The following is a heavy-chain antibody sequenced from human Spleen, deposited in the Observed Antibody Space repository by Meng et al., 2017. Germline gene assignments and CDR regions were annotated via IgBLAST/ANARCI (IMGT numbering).Heavy chain of an antibody. V-gene: IGHV4-34*01. CDR3: ARGVVTAILH. D-gene: IGHD2-21*02. CDR2: INHSGST. CDR1: GGSFSGYY. J-gene: IGHJ4*02. Sequence: GSLRLSCAVYGGSFSGYYWSWIRQPPGKGLEWIGEINHSGSTNYNPSLKSRVTISVDTSKNQFSLKLSSVTAADTAVYYCARGVVTAILHWGQGTLVTVSS.